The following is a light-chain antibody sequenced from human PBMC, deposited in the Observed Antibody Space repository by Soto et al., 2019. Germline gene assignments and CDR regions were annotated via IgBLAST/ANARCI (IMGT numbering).Light chain of an antibody. Sequence: QPVLTQPPSVSAAPGQKVTISCSGSSSNIGNNYVSWYQQLPGTAPKLLIYENNKRPSGIPDRFSGSKSGTSATLGITGLQTGDEADYYCGTWDSSLSVSYVFGTGTKVTVL. CDR1: SSNIGNNY. CDR3: GTWDSSLSVSYV. V-gene: IGLV1-51*02. CDR2: ENN. J-gene: IGLJ1*01.